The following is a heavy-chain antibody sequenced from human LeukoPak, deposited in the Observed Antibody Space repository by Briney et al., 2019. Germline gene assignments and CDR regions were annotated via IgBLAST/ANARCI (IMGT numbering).Heavy chain of an antibody. CDR2: LNPNSGGT. D-gene: IGHD6-6*01. V-gene: IGHV1-2*02. Sequence: GSVQVSCKASGYTFTGYYMHWVRQAPGQGLEWMGWLNPNSGGTNYAQKFQGRVTMTRDTSISTAYMELSRLRSDDTAVYYCARRGDSSSSSSGFDPWGQGTLVTVSS. J-gene: IGHJ5*02. CDR1: GYTFTGYY. CDR3: ARRGDSSSSSSGFDP.